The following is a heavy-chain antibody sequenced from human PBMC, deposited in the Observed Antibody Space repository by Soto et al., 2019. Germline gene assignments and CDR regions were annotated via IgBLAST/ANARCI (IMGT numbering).Heavy chain of an antibody. V-gene: IGHV1-58*01. Sequence: GASVKVSCKASGFTFTSSAVQWVRQARGQRLEWIGWIVVGSGNTNYAQKFQERVTITRDMSTSTAYMELSSLRSEDTAVYYCAADREGYNRLVDYWGQGTLVTVSS. J-gene: IGHJ4*02. CDR3: AADREGYNRLVDY. CDR1: GFTFTSSA. D-gene: IGHD5-12*01. CDR2: IVVGSGNT.